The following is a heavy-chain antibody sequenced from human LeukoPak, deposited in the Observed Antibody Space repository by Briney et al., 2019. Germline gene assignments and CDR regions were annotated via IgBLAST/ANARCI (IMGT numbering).Heavy chain of an antibody. CDR2: ISAYNGNT. CDR1: GYTFTSYG. V-gene: IGHV1-18*01. J-gene: IGHJ6*02. Sequence: ASVKVSCKASGYTFTSYGISWVRQAPGQGLEWMGWISAYNGNTSYAQKLQGRVTMTTDTSTSTAYMELRSLRSDDTAVYYCASVPAAYYYYGMDVWGQGTTVTVSS. CDR3: ASVPAAYYYYGMDV. D-gene: IGHD2-2*01.